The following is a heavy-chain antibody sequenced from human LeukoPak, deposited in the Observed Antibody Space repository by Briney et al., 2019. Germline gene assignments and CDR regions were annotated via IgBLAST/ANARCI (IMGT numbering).Heavy chain of an antibody. CDR2: ISYDGSNK. D-gene: IGHD3-16*02. J-gene: IGHJ4*02. CDR3: AKVSRYDYVWGSYRPPDY. Sequence: GGSLRLSCAASEFKFSDSWMNWVRQAPGKGLEWVAVISYDGSNKYYADSVKGRFTISRDNSKNTLYLQMNSLRAEDTAVYYCAKVSRYDYVWGSYRPPDYWGQGTLVTVSS. V-gene: IGHV3-30*18. CDR1: EFKFSDSW.